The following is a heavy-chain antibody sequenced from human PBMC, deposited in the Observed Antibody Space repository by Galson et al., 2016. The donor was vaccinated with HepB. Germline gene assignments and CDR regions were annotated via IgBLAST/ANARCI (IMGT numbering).Heavy chain of an antibody. CDR2: IDWDDDK. CDR1: GFSLSTSGMC. D-gene: IGHD1-26*01. CDR3: ARLSGSYYKSCFDH. J-gene: IGHJ4*02. Sequence: PALVKPTQTLTLTCTFSGFSLSTSGMCVSWIRQPPGKALEWLALIDWDDDKYYNTSLTTRLTISKDTPKNQVVLTMTNMDPVDTATYYCARLSGSYYKSCFDHWGQGNLVTVSS. V-gene: IGHV2-70*01.